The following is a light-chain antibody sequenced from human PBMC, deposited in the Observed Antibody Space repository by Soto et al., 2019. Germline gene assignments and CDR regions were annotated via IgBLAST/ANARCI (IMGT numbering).Light chain of an antibody. CDR2: EVS. CDR1: SSDVGGYNY. CDR3: SSYAGSNKSV. V-gene: IGLV2-8*01. Sequence: QSALTQPPSASGSPGQSVTISCTGTSSDVGGYNYVSWYQQHPGKAPKLMIYEVSKRPSGVPDRFSGSKPGNTASLTVSGLQPEDEADYYCSSYAGSNKSVFGTGTKVT. J-gene: IGLJ1*01.